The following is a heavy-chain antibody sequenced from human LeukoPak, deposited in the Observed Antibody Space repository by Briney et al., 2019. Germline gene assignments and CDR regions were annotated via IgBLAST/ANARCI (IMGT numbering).Heavy chain of an antibody. D-gene: IGHD1-26*01. CDR1: GYPFTDYG. Sequence: GASVKVSCKASGYPFTDYGIGWVRQAPGQGPEWMGWISAYNGNTNYAQKIQGRVTMTTDPSTGTVYMELKSLRSDDTAVYYCARRFKQDVLGTTMGWFDPWGQGTLITVSS. CDR2: ISAYNGNT. J-gene: IGHJ5*02. CDR3: ARRFKQDVLGTTMGWFDP. V-gene: IGHV1-18*01.